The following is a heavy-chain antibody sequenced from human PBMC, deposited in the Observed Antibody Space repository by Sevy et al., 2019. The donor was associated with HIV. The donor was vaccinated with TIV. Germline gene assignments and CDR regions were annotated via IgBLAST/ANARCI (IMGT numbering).Heavy chain of an antibody. CDR3: ATEDITMIPYGLDV. D-gene: IGHD3-22*01. CDR2: FDPEDGET. CDR1: GYTLTELS. Sequence: ASVKVSCKVSGYTLTELSMHWVRQPPGKGLEWMGRFDPEDGETIYAQKFLGRLTMTEDTSTDTASMDLSSLRSEDTAVYYCATEDITMIPYGLDVWGQGTTVTVSS. J-gene: IGHJ6*02. V-gene: IGHV1-24*01.